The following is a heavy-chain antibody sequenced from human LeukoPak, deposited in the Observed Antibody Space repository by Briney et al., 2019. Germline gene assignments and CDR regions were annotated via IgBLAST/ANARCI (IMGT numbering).Heavy chain of an antibody. Sequence: PSETLSLTCTVSGGSISSGSYYWRWIRQPAGKGLEWIGRIYSRGSTNYNTSLKSRVTISVDTSKNQFSLKLSSVTAADTAVYYCARHVPGGGTSLSGSYVGMDVWGKGTTVTISS. D-gene: IGHD1-26*01. CDR2: IYSRGST. CDR3: ARHVPGGGTSLSGSYVGMDV. CDR1: GGSISSGSYY. J-gene: IGHJ6*03. V-gene: IGHV4-61*02.